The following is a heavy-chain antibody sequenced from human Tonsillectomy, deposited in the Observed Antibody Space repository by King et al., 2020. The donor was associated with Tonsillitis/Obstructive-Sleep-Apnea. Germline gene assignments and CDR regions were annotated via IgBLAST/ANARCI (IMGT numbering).Heavy chain of an antibody. CDR3: VRDMVLEAGGDSFDI. J-gene: IGHJ3*02. Sequence: VQLQESGPGLVKPSETLSLTCTVSGGSISSYYWSWIRQPPGKGLEWIGYIYYSGSTNYNSSLKSRVTISVDKSKNQFFLKLSSVTAADTAVYYCVRDMVLEAGGDSFDIWGQGTMVTVSS. CDR2: IYYSGST. V-gene: IGHV4-59*01. D-gene: IGHD3-10*01. CDR1: GGSISSYY.